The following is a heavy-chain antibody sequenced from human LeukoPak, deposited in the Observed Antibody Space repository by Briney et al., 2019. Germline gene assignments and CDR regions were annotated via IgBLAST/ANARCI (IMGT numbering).Heavy chain of an antibody. V-gene: IGHV4-39*01. CDR3: ARRRGDSSGYDVFDI. CDR2: IYYSGST. CDR1: GGSISSSSYY. J-gene: IGHJ3*02. D-gene: IGHD3-22*01. Sequence: SETLSLTCTVSGGSISSSSYYWGWIRQPPGKGLEWIGSIYYSGSTYYNPSLKSRVTISVDTSKNQFSLKLSSVTAADTAVYYCARRRGDSSGYDVFDIWGQGTMVTVSS.